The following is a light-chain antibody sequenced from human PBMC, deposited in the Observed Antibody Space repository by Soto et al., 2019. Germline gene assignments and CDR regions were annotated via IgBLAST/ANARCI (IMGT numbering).Light chain of an antibody. CDR1: QSLVYSDGNIY. CDR3: MQGTHWPPIT. Sequence: DVVLTQSPLSLPVTLGQPASISCRSTQSLVYSDGNIYLNWFQQRPGQSPGRLIYKVSNRDSGVPDRFSGSGSGTDFTLKISRVEAEDVGVYYCMQGTHWPPITFGQGTRLEIK. V-gene: IGKV2-30*01. J-gene: IGKJ5*01. CDR2: KVS.